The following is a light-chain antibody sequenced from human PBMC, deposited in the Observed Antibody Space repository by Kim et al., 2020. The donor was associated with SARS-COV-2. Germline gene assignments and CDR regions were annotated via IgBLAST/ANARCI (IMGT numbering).Light chain of an antibody. CDR3: QQYGSSPPYS. V-gene: IGKV3-20*01. CDR2: GAS. J-gene: IGKJ2*03. Sequence: SPGERATLSCRASQRVSSSYLAWYQQKPGQAPRLIIYGASSRATGIPDRFSGSGSGTDFTLTISRLEPEDFAVYYCQQYGSSPPYSFGQGTKLEI. CDR1: QRVSSSY.